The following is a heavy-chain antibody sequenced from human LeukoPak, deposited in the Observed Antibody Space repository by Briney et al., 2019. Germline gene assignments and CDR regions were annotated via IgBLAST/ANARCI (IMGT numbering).Heavy chain of an antibody. CDR2: ISGSGGTT. CDR1: GFTFSRYA. D-gene: IGHD1-1*01. CDR3: AKALERTLLEY. J-gene: IGHJ4*02. Sequence: GGSLRLSCAVSGFTFSRYAMTWVRQAPGKGLEWVSVISGSGGTTDYADSVKGRFTISRDSSKNTLYLQMKSLRAEDTAVYYCAKALERTLLEYWGQGTLVTVSS. V-gene: IGHV3-23*01.